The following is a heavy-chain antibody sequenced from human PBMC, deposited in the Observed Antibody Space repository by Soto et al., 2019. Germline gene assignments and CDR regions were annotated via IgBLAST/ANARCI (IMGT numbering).Heavy chain of an antibody. CDR3: ARGRYGDY. CDR1: GYAFTTYG. D-gene: IGHD1-1*01. J-gene: IGHJ4*02. Sequence: QFHLVQSGAEVKKPGASVKVSCKGSGYAFTTYGITWVRQAPGQGLEWVGWISAHNGNTNYAQKLQGRVTVTRDTSTGTAYMELRSLRSDDTAVYYCARGRYGDYWGQGALVTVSS. V-gene: IGHV1-18*01. CDR2: ISAHNGNT.